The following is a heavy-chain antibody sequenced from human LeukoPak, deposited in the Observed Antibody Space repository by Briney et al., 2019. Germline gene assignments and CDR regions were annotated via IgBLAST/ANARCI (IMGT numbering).Heavy chain of an antibody. V-gene: IGHV4-39*07. CDR3: ARDFMPGTCYFDY. CDR2: IYYSGST. CDR1: GGSISSSSYY. D-gene: IGHD1-1*01. J-gene: IGHJ4*02. Sequence: PSETLSLTCTVSGGSISSSSYYWGWIRQPPGKGLKWIGSIYYSGSTYYNPSLKSRVTISVDTSKNQFSLKLSSVTAADTAVYYCARDFMPGTCYFDYWGQGTLVTVSS.